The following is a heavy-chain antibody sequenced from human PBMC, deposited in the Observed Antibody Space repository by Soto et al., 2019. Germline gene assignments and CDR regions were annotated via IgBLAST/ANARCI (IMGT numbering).Heavy chain of an antibody. D-gene: IGHD3-3*01. Sequence: SETLSLTCTVSGGSVSSGSYYWSWIRQPPGKGLEWIGYIYYSGSTNYNPSLKSRVTISVDTSKNQFSLKLSSVTAADTAVYYCARVVQDFWSRHYPFDYWGPGTLVTVSS. V-gene: IGHV4-61*01. J-gene: IGHJ4*02. CDR3: ARVVQDFWSRHYPFDY. CDR1: GGSVSSGSYY. CDR2: IYYSGST.